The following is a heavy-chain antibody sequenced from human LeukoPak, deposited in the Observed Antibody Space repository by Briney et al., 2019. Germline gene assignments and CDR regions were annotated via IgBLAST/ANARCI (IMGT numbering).Heavy chain of an antibody. V-gene: IGHV4-30-4*01. CDR2: IYYSGST. Sequence: SQTLSLTCTVSGTSIRSGDYYWCWIRQPPGKGLEWIGYIYYSGSTYYNPSFKSRLTIAVDTSKNQFSLRLTSVTAADTAVYYCAALQRPAAIDYWGQGTLVTVSS. D-gene: IGHD2-2*01. CDR3: AALQRPAAIDY. CDR1: GTSIRSGDYY. J-gene: IGHJ4*02.